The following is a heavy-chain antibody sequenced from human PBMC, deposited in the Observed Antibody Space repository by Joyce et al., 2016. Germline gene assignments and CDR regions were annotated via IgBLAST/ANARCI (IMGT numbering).Heavy chain of an antibody. CDR2: ISSSGGST. J-gene: IGHJ4*02. V-gene: IGHV3-23*01. Sequence: EVQLLESGGGLVQPGGSLRLSCAASRFAFSSDARSWVRQGPGKGLEGVSTISSSGGSTYYADSVKGRFTISRDNSENTLYLQMNSLRAGDTAVYYCAKDQDYGDYSVDYWGQGTLVTVSS. CDR3: AKDQDYGDYSVDY. D-gene: IGHD4-17*01. CDR1: RFAFSSDA.